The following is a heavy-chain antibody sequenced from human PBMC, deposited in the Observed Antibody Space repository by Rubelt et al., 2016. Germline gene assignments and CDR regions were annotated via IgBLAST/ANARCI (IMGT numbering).Heavy chain of an antibody. V-gene: IGHV7-4-1*02. J-gene: IGHJ4*02. D-gene: IGHD6-13*01. CDR2: INTNTGNP. Sequence: QVQLVQSGSELKKPGASVKVSCKASGYTFTSYAMNWVRQAPGQGLEWMGWINTNTGNPTYAQGFTVLFVCSLGTSVSTDYLPISSLKAEDTAVYYCAIVIAAAGRDGNYFDYWGQGTLVTVSS. CDR3: AIVIAAAGRDGNYFDY. CDR1: GYTFTSYA.